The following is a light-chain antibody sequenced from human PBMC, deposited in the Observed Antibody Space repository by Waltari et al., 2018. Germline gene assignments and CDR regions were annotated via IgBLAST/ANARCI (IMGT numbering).Light chain of an antibody. CDR1: QSVSRA. CDR3: QHYLRLRAT. Sequence: EIVLTQSPGTLSLSPGERAPLSCRASQSVSRALAWYQQKPGQAPRLLIYGASNRATGIPDRFSGSGSGTDFSLTISSLEPEDFAVYYCQHYLRLRATFGQGTKVEIK. CDR2: GAS. J-gene: IGKJ1*01. V-gene: IGKV3-20*01.